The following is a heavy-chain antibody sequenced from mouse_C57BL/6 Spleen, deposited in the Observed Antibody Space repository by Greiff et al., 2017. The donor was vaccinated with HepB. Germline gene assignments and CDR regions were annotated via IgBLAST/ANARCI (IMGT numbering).Heavy chain of an antibody. D-gene: IGHD3-1*01. CDR1: GFTFSSYT. CDR3: ARRGTRDDSLTFAY. V-gene: IGHV5-9*01. J-gene: IGHJ3*01. Sequence: EVNVVESGGGLVKPGGSLKLSCAASGFTFSSYTMSWVRQTPEKRLEWVATISGGGGNTYYPDSVKGRFTISRDNAKNTLYLQMSSLRSEDTALYYCARRGTRDDSLTFAYWGQGTLVTVSA. CDR2: ISGGGGNT.